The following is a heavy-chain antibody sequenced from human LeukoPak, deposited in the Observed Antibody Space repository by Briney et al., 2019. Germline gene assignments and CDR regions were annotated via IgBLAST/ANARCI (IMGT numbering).Heavy chain of an antibody. CDR1: GFTFSSHS. CDR3: ARGAYYYED. Sequence: GGSLRLSCAASGFTFSSHSMNWVRQAPGKGLEWVSYISSSSSTIYYADSVKGRFTISRDNTKNSLYLQMNSLRAEDTAVYYCARGAYYYEDWGQGTLVTVSS. V-gene: IGHV3-48*01. CDR2: ISSSSSTI. J-gene: IGHJ4*02. D-gene: IGHD3-22*01.